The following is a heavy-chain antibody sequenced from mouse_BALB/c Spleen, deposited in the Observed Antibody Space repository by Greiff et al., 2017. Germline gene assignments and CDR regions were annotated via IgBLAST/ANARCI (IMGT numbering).Heavy chain of an antibody. V-gene: IGHV5-17*02. Sequence: EVQGVESGGGLVQPGGSRKLSCAASGFTFSSFGMHWVRQAPEKGLEWVAYISSGSSTIYYADTVKGRFTISRDNPKNTLFLQMTSLRSEDTAMYYCARSGSSGWYFDVWGAGTTVTVSS. J-gene: IGHJ1*01. CDR3: ARSGSSGWYFDV. CDR1: GFTFSSFG. CDR2: ISSGSSTI. D-gene: IGHD1-1*01.